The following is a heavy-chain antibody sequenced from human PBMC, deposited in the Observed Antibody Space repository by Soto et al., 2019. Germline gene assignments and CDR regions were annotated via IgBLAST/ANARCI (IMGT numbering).Heavy chain of an antibody. CDR2: INQDGSAK. CDR1: GFTYSTYW. V-gene: IGHV3-7*03. Sequence: EVQLVESGGGLVQPGGSLRLSCAVSGFTYSTYWMSWIRQAPGKGLEWVANINQDGSAKAYMDSVKGRFTISRDNAKNSLDLQMSSLRVEDTAVYYCVRDGVPVAYDHWGQGTLVSVSS. D-gene: IGHD2-2*01. J-gene: IGHJ4*02. CDR3: VRDGVPVAYDH.